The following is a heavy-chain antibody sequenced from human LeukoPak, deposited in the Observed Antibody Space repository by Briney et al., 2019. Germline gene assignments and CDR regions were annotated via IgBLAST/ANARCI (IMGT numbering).Heavy chain of an antibody. J-gene: IGHJ5*02. V-gene: IGHV3-48*03. Sequence: PGGSLRLSCAASGFTFSSYKMNWVRQAPGKGLEWVSYMSSSGNTIYYADSVKGRFTISRDNAKNSLYLQMNSLRAEDTAVYYCARDLSGSFTEIPLFDPWGQGTLVTVSS. CDR3: ARDLSGSFTEIPLFDP. CDR2: MSSSGNTI. CDR1: GFTFSSYK. D-gene: IGHD1-26*01.